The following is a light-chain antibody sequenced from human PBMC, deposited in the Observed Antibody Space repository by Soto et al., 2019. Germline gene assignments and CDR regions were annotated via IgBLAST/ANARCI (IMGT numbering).Light chain of an antibody. CDR1: SSDVGNYKY. Sequence: QSALTQPASVSGSPGQSITISCTGTSSDVGNYKYVSWYQQHPGKAPKLVIYDVSNRPSGVSNRFSGSKSGNTASLTISGLQAEDEADYYCSSYTSSSTLVFGGGTKLTVL. J-gene: IGLJ2*01. CDR3: SSYTSSSTLV. CDR2: DVS. V-gene: IGLV2-14*01.